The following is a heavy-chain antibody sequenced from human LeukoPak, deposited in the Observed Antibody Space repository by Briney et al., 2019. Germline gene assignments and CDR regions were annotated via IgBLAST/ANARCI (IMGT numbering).Heavy chain of an antibody. Sequence: GGSLRLSCAASGFTFSDYGMNWVRQPPGKGLEWVSNIGTSSTTIYYADSVKGRFTISRDNAKNSLYLQMNSLRADDTAVYYCARFAAGGSYYYYMDVWGKGTTVTVSS. CDR2: IGTSSTTI. CDR1: GFTFSDYG. J-gene: IGHJ6*03. D-gene: IGHD6-25*01. CDR3: ARFAAGGSYYYYMDV. V-gene: IGHV3-48*01.